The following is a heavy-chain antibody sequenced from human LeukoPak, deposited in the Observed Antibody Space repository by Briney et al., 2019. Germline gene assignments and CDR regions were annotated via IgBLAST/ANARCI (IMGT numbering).Heavy chain of an antibody. Sequence: GGSLRLSCAASGFTFSSYAMHWVRQAPGKGLEYVSAISSNGGSTYYANSVKGRFTIFRDNSKNTLYLQMGSLRAEDMAVYYCARVHDSSGYYYRTSYYFDYWGQGTLVTVSS. CDR1: GFTFSSYA. V-gene: IGHV3-64*01. J-gene: IGHJ4*02. CDR3: ARVHDSSGYYYRTSYYFDY. CDR2: ISSNGGST. D-gene: IGHD3-22*01.